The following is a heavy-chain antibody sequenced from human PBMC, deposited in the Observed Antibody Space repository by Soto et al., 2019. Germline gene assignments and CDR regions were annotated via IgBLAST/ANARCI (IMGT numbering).Heavy chain of an antibody. CDR3: AKCSPRYSSGLKAYYFDH. V-gene: IGHV3-23*01. Sequence: LRLSCSASEXTFSSYAMSWVRQAPGKGLEWVSAISGSGSSSYYADSVKGRFTISRDNSKNTLYLQMNSLRAEDTAVYYCAKCSPRYSSGLKAYYFDHWGQGTLVTVSS. CDR2: ISGSGSSS. J-gene: IGHJ4*02. CDR1: EXTFSSYA. D-gene: IGHD6-19*01.